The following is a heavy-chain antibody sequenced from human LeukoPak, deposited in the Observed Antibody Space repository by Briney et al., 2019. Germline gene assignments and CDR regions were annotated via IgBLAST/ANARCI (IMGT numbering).Heavy chain of an antibody. CDR2: IKQDGSEN. J-gene: IGHJ4*02. D-gene: IGHD6-13*01. Sequence: PGGSLRLSCAASGFTFSSYWMTWVRQAPGKGLEWVANIKQDGSENYYVDSVKGRFTISRDNAKDSLYLQMNSLRAEDTAVYYCTTDPGYSSCWGQGTLVTVSS. V-gene: IGHV3-7*03. CDR1: GFTFSSYW. CDR3: TTDPGYSSC.